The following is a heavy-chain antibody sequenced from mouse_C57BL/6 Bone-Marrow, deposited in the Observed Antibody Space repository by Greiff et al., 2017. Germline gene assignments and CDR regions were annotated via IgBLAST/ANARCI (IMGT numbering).Heavy chain of an antibody. D-gene: IGHD2-4*01. CDR2: IYPGSGST. Sequence: VQLQQPGAELVKPGASVKMSCKASGYTFTSYWITWVKQRPGQGLEWIGDIYPGSGSTNYNEKFKSKATLTVDTSSSTAYLQLSSLTSEDSAVYYCARRPYDYDEGPYAMDDWGKGTSVTVSS. CDR1: GYTFTSYW. V-gene: IGHV1-55*01. CDR3: ARRPYDYDEGPYAMDD. J-gene: IGHJ4*01.